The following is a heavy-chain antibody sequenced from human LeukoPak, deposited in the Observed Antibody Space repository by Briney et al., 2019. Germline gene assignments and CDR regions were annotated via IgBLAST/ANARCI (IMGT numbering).Heavy chain of an antibody. CDR3: ARDRRFNGMDV. CDR2: IYYIGST. Sequence: SETLSLTCTVSGGSISGYYWSWIRQPPGKELEWIGDIYYIGSTNYNPSLKSRVTISVDTSKNQFSLNLSSVTAADTAVYYCARDRRFNGMDVWGQGTTVTVSS. CDR1: GGSISGYY. V-gene: IGHV4-59*01. J-gene: IGHJ6*02. D-gene: IGHD3-3*01.